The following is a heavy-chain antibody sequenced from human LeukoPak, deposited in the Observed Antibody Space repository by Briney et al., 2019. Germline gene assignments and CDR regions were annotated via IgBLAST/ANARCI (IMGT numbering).Heavy chain of an antibody. CDR2: IKQDGTEI. D-gene: IGHD6-19*01. CDR1: GFTFTSYW. J-gene: IGHJ4*02. Sequence: GGSLRLSCAASGFTFTSYWLTWVRQAPGKGLEWVTSIKQDGTEIHYVDSVKGRFTISRDNSKNSLYLQMNSLRAEDTAVYYCASVSNGWSLQAYYWGQGTLVTVSS. V-gene: IGHV3-7*01. CDR3: ASVSNGWSLQAYY.